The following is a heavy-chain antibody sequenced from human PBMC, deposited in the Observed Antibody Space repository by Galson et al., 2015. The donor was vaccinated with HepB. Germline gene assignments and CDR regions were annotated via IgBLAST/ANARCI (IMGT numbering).Heavy chain of an antibody. D-gene: IGHD5-18*01. CDR3: ARGINVDTAMVSPYFDY. CDR2: ITSDGSST. V-gene: IGHV3-74*01. J-gene: IGHJ4*02. CDR1: GFTFSSYW. Sequence: SLRLSCAATGFTFSSYWMHWVRQAPGKGLVWVSRITSDGSSTASADSVKGRFTISRDNAKNTVYLQMNSLRADDTAVYYCARGINVDTAMVSPYFDYWGQGTLVTVSS.